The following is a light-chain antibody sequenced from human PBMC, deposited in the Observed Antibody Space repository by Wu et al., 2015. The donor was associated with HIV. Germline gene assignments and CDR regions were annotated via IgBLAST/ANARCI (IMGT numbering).Light chain of an antibody. J-gene: IGKJ4*01. CDR3: QQYSNSLT. CDR2: AAS. V-gene: IGKV3-20*01. CDR1: QTISSNY. Sequence: EVVLTQSPGTLSLSPGERVTLSCRASQTISSNYLAWYQQKPGQAPRLLIYAASSRATGIPDRFSGSGSGTDFTLTVNRLEPEDSAVYYCQQYSNSLTFGGGTKVEIK.